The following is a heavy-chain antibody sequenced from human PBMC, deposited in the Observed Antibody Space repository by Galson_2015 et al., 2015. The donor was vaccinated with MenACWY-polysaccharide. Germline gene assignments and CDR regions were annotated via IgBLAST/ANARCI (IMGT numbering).Heavy chain of an antibody. CDR3: ARGHYGLDV. V-gene: IGHV3-11*01. CDR1: GFSLGAWY. CDR2: ISKSGDSI. Sequence: SCAASGFSLGAWYMSWIRQAPGKGLEWLSYISKSGDSIYYADSVKGRFTISRDNARNSLYLQMNSLEADDTGTYYCARGHYGLDV. J-gene: IGHJ6*01.